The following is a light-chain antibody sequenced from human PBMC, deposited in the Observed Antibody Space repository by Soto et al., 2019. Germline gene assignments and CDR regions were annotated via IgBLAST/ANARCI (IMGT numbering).Light chain of an antibody. V-gene: IGKV3-15*01. CDR1: QSVSSN. CDR2: GTS. J-gene: IGKJ4*01. Sequence: EIVMTQSPVTLYVSPGERVTLSCRTSQSVSSNLAWYQQKPGQAPRLLISGTSTRATGVPARFSGSGSVTEFTLTISSLQSEDFAVYYCQQYDNWPLTFGGGTKVDIK. CDR3: QQYDNWPLT.